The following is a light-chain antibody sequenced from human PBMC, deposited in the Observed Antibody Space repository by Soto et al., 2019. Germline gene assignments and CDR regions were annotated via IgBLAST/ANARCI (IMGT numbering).Light chain of an antibody. J-gene: IGKJ3*01. CDR3: QQRTNWLT. CDR1: QNVSTY. Sequence: EIVLTQSTATLSLSPGERATLSCRASQNVSTYLAWYQHKPGQAHRLLIYDASNKATGIPARFSGSGSGTAFTLTISCREPEYFAVYYGQQRTNWLTSGPGTKVDIK. V-gene: IGKV3-11*01. CDR2: DAS.